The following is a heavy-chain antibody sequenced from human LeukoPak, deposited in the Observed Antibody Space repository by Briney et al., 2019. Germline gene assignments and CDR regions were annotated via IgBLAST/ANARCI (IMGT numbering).Heavy chain of an antibody. J-gene: IGHJ4*02. V-gene: IGHV4-39*01. CDR1: GGSISSSSYY. D-gene: IGHD5-18*01. CDR2: IYYSGST. CDR3: ARRTPMTEYSDGYYFDY. Sequence: PSETLSLTCTVSGGSISSSSYYWGWIRQPPGKGLEWIGSIYYSGSTYYNPSLKSRVTISVDTSKNQFSLKLSSVTAADTAVYYCARRTPMTEYSDGYYFDYWGQGTLVTVSS.